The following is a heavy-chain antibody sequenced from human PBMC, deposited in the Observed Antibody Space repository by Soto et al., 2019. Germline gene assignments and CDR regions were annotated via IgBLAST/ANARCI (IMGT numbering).Heavy chain of an antibody. J-gene: IGHJ3*02. D-gene: IGHD3-22*01. CDR1: GFTFSSYG. CDR2: ISYDGSNK. CDR3: AKGSDYYDSSGYYHDAFDI. Sequence: QVQLVESGGGVVQPGRSLRLSCAASGFTFSSYGMHWVRQAPGKGLEWVAVISYDGSNKYYADSVKGRFTISRDNSKNTLYLQMNSLRAEDTAVYYCAKGSDYYDSSGYYHDAFDIWGQGTMVTVSS. V-gene: IGHV3-30*18.